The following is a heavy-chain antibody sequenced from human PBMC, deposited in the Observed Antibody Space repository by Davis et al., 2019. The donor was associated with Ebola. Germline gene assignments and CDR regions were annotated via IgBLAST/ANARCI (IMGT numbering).Heavy chain of an antibody. CDR3: ARGYHAWIAP. Sequence: MPSESLSLTCAVYGGSSSGYYWSWIRQPPGKVLEWIGETNHSGSTNYNPSPKSRVTISVDTSKNQFSLKLSSMTAADTAVYYWARGYHAWIAPWGQGTLVTVSS. CDR2: TNHSGST. J-gene: IGHJ5*02. CDR1: GGSSSGYY. V-gene: IGHV4-34*01.